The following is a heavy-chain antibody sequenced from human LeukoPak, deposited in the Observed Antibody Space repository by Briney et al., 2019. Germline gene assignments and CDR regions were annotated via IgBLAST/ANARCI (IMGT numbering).Heavy chain of an antibody. Sequence: GASVKVSCKATGYTFTSYGISWVRQAPGQGLEWMGRIIPILGIANYAQKFQGRVTITADKSTSTAYMELSSLRSEDTAVYYCARAGVGATTRRGGDYFDYWGQGTLVTVSS. J-gene: IGHJ4*02. D-gene: IGHD1-26*01. CDR3: ARAGVGATTRRGGDYFDY. V-gene: IGHV1-69*04. CDR1: GYTFTSYG. CDR2: IIPILGIA.